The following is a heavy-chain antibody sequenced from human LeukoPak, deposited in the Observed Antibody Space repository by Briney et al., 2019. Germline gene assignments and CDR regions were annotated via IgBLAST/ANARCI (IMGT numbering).Heavy chain of an antibody. Sequence: PGGSLRLSCAASGFTFTIFGLNWVRQAPWKGPEWVSYVDGRSGITYYADSVQGRLTISRDNAQESVFLQMKSLRADDTAVYYCARTYDFGRGPPGDAFDNWGPGTLVTVSS. J-gene: IGHJ3*02. CDR2: VDGRSGIT. V-gene: IGHV3-48*01. CDR3: ARTYDFGRGPPGDAFDN. D-gene: IGHD3-3*01. CDR1: GFTFTIFG.